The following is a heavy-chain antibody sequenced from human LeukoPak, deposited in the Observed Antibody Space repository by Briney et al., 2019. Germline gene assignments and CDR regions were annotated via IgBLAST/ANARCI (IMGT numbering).Heavy chain of an antibody. CDR1: GYTFTSYG. CDR3: ASQGDFWSGPDY. J-gene: IGHJ4*02. V-gene: IGHV1-8*03. D-gene: IGHD3-3*01. CDR2: MNPNRGNT. Sequence: GASVKVSCKASGYTFTSYGISWVRQATGQGLEWMGWMNPNRGNTGYAQKFQGRVTITRNTSISTAYMELSSLRSEDTAVYYCASQGDFWSGPDYWGQGTRVTVSS.